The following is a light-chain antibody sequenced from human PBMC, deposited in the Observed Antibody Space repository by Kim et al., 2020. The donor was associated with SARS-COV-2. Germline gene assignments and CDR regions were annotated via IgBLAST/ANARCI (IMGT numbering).Light chain of an antibody. CDR1: QSLLHSNGYNY. CDR3: MQALQTPCT. J-gene: IGKJ2*02. CDR2: LGS. Sequence: VSISCRSSQSLLHSNGYNYLDWYLQKPGQSPQLLIYLGSNRASGVPDRFSGSGSGTDFTLKISRVEAEDVGVYYCMQALQTPCTFGQGTKLEI. V-gene: IGKV2-28*01.